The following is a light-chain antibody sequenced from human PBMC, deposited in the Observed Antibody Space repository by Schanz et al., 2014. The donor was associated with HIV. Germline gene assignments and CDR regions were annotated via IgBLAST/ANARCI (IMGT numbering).Light chain of an antibody. CDR3: SSYRGDHTLV. V-gene: IGLV2-14*01. CDR2: DVS. CDR1: SSDVGGYNY. Sequence: QSALTQPASVSGSPGQSITISCTGSSSDVGGYNYVPWYQQYPGKAPTLIIYDVSDRPSGVSNRFSGSKSGNTASLTISGLQADDEADYYCSSYRGDHTLVFGGGTKLTVL. J-gene: IGLJ3*02.